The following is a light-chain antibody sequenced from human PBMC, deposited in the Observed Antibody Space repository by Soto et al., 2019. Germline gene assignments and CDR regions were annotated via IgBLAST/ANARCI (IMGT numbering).Light chain of an antibody. CDR2: KAS. Sequence: DIQMTQSPSTLSGSVGDRVTITCRASQTISSWLAWYQQKPGKAPKLLIYKASTLKSGVPSRFSGSGSGTEFTLTISSXQPDDFATYYCQHYNCYSEAFGQGTKVDTK. CDR3: QHYNCYSEA. V-gene: IGKV1-5*03. CDR1: QTISSW. J-gene: IGKJ1*01.